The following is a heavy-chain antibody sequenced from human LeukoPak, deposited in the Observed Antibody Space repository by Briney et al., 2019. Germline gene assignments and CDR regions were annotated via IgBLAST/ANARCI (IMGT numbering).Heavy chain of an antibody. Sequence: PSETLSLTCAVYGGSFSGYYWSWIRQPPGKGLEWIGEINHSGSTNYNPSLKSRVTISVDTSKNQFSLKLSSVTAADTAVYYCARGRDVVVPAAIRRARFDYWGQGTLVTVSS. CDR2: INHSGST. CDR3: ARGRDVVVPAAIRRARFDY. J-gene: IGHJ4*02. CDR1: GGSFSGYY. D-gene: IGHD2-2*02. V-gene: IGHV4-34*01.